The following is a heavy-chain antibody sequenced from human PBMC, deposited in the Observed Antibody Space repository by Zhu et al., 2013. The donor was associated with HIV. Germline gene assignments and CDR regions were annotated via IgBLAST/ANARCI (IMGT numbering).Heavy chain of an antibody. CDR3: ASGIAAAGPGVDY. J-gene: IGHJ4*02. CDR2: IIPILGIA. V-gene: IGHV1-69*02. D-gene: IGHD6-13*01. CDR1: GGTFSSYT. Sequence: QVQLVQSGAEVKKPESSVKVSCKASGGTFSSYTISWVRQAPGQGLEWMGRIIPILGIANYAQKFQGRVTITADKSTSTAYMELSSLRSEDTAVYYCASGIAAAGPGVDYWGQGTLVTVSS.